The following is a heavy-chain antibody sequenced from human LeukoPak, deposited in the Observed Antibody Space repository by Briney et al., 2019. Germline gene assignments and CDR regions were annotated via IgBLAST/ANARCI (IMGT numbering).Heavy chain of an antibody. D-gene: IGHD2-21*01. V-gene: IGHV3-48*02. J-gene: IGHJ4*02. CDR2: ISSSGTTV. CDR3: ARETLYSFDY. CDR1: GFTFSGYS. Sequence: PGGSLRLSCAASGFTFSGYSMNWVRQAQGKGLEWVSYISSSGTTVYYADSVKGRFTISRDNAKNSLYLQMNSLRDEDTAVYYCARETLYSFDYWGQGTLVTVSS.